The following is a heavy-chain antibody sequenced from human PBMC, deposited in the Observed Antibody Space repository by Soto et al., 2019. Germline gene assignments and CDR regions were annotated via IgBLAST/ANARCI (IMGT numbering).Heavy chain of an antibody. CDR2: IYYSGST. V-gene: IGHV4-39*01. CDR1: GGSISSSSYY. D-gene: IGHD6-19*01. CDR3: XRRGVGSGWYGFDY. Sequence: PSETLSLTCTVSGGSISSSSYYWGWIRQPPGKGLEWIGSIYYSGSTYYNPSLKSRVTISVDTSKNQFSLKLSSVTAADTAVYYCXRRGVGSGWYGFDYWGQGTLVTVSS. J-gene: IGHJ4*02.